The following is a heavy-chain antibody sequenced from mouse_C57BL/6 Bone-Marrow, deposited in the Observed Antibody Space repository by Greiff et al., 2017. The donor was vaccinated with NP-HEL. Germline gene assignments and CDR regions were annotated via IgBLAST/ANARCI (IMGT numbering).Heavy chain of an antibody. J-gene: IGHJ2*01. V-gene: IGHV5-6*01. CDR2: ISSGGSYT. CDR3: ARLPPYYYGSRGY. Sequence: VQLKESGGDLVKPGGSLKLSCAASGFTFSSYGMSWVRQTPDKRLEWVATISSGGSYTYYPDSVKGRFTISRDNAKNTLYLQMSSLKSEDTAMYYCARLPPYYYGSRGYWGQGTTLTVSS. CDR1: GFTFSSYG. D-gene: IGHD1-1*01.